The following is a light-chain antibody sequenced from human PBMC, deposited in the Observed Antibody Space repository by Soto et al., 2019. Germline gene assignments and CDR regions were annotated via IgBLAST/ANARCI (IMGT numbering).Light chain of an antibody. V-gene: IGLV2-8*01. J-gene: IGLJ1*01. Sequence: QSVLPQPPSASGSPGQSVPISCTGTSSDIGGSDYVSWYQQHPGKAPKLMIYNVNKRPSGVPDRFSGSKSGNTASLTVSGLQAEDEADYYCSYYAGSNNFCVFGTGTKLTVL. CDR2: NVN. CDR1: SSDIGGSDY. CDR3: SYYAGSNNFCV.